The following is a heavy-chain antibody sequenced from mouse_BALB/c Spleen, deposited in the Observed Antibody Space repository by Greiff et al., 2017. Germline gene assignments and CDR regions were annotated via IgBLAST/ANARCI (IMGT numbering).Heavy chain of an antibody. CDR3: ARRILLYDGYYGGAMDY. CDR2: ISYSGST. V-gene: IGHV3-2*02. J-gene: IGHJ4*01. CDR1: GYSITSDYA. Sequence: VQLKESGPGLVKPSQSLSLTCTVTGYSITSDYAWNWIRQFPGNKLEWMGYISYSGSTSYNPSLKSRISITRDTSKNQFFLQLNSVTTEDTATYYCARRILLYDGYYGGAMDYWGQGTSVTVSS. D-gene: IGHD2-3*01.